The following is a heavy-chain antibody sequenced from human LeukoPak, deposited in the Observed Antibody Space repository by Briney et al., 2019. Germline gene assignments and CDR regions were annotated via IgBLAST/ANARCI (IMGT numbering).Heavy chain of an antibody. J-gene: IGHJ4*02. Sequence: GGSLRLSCAASGFTFTSYAMSWVRQAPGKGLEWVSAISGSGGSTYYADSVKGRFTISRDNSKNTLYLQMNSLRAEDTAVYFCETTSYDILGYHDYWGQGTLVTVSS. CDR2: ISGSGGST. V-gene: IGHV3-23*01. D-gene: IGHD3-9*01. CDR1: GFTFTSYA. CDR3: ETTSYDILGYHDY.